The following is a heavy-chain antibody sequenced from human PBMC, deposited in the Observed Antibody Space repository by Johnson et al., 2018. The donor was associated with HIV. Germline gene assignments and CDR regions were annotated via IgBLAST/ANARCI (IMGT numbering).Heavy chain of an antibody. J-gene: IGHJ3*02. D-gene: IGHD5-24*01. CDR2: ISSNGGST. CDR3: ARVGDGNNKNAFDI. V-gene: IGHV3-64*01. Sequence: QLVESGGGLVQPGGSLRLSCAASGFSFSSYGVHWVRQAPGKGLEYVSSISSNGGSTYYANSVKGRFTISRDNSKNTLYLQMGSLRAEDMAVYYCARVGDGNNKNAFDIWGQGTMVTVSS. CDR1: GFSFSSYG.